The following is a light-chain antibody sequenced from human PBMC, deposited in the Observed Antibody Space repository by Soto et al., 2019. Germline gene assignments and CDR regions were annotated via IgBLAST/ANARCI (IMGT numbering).Light chain of an antibody. CDR2: AAS. CDR1: QGISSY. J-gene: IGKJ1*01. CDR3: QQYYSYFWT. Sequence: AIRMTQSPSSLSASTGDRVTITCRASQGISSYLAWYQQKPGKAPKLLIYAASTLQSGVPSRFSGSGSGTDFTLTISCPQSEDFATYYFQQYYSYFWTFGQGTKVEIK. V-gene: IGKV1-8*01.